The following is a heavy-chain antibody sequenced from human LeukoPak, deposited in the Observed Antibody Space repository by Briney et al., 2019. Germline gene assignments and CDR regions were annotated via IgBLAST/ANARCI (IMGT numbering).Heavy chain of an antibody. V-gene: IGHV6-1*01. D-gene: IGHD6-6*01. CDR3: ARWYSSSSEGWDYFDY. CDR1: GDSVSSNSAA. J-gene: IGHJ4*02. Sequence: SQTLSLTCAISGDSVSSNSAAWNWIRQSPSRGLEWLGRTYYRSKWYNDYAVYVKSRITINPDTSKNQFSLQLNSVTPEDTAVYYCARWYSSSSEGWDYFDYWGQGTLVTVSS. CDR2: TYYRSKWYN.